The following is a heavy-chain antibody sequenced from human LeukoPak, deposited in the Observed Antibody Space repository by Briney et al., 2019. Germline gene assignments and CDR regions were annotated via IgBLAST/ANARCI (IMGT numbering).Heavy chain of an antibody. D-gene: IGHD3-3*01. CDR3: ARSARLMKGVVEVTALDD. V-gene: IGHV3-48*03. CDR2: LSSSGSAF. J-gene: IGHJ4*02. CDR1: GFTFRSYE. Sequence: PGGSLRLSCEDSGFTFRSYEMNWVRQAPGKGLGWIAYLSSSGSAFSYADSVKGRFTIARDNAKNSVYLEMNSLRADDTAVYYCARSARLMKGVVEVTALDDWGQGTLVTVSS.